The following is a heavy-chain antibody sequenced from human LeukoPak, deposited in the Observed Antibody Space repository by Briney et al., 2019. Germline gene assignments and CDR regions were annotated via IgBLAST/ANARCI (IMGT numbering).Heavy chain of an antibody. CDR3: ARDNSGWSLDP. CDR2: ISGSGGST. CDR1: GFTFSSYA. D-gene: IGHD6-19*01. V-gene: IGHV3-23*01. Sequence: GGSLRLSCAASGFTFSSYAMSWVRQAPGKGLEWVSAISGSGGSTYYADSVKGRFTISRDNSKNSLYLQMNSLRAEDTAVYYCARDNSGWSLDPWGQGTLVTVSS. J-gene: IGHJ5*02.